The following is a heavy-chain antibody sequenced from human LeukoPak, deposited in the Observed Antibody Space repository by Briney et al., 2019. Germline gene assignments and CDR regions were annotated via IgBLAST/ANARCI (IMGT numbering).Heavy chain of an antibody. CDR3: ATFYDYGDYVGY. D-gene: IGHD4-17*01. V-gene: IGHV3-11*01. Sequence: PGGSLRLSCAASGFTFSSYAMSWIRQAPGKGLEWVSYISSGGTTIYYADSVKGRFTISRDNAKNSLYLQMNSLRAEDTAVYYCATFYDYGDYVGYWGQGTQVTVAS. J-gene: IGHJ4*02. CDR2: ISSGGTTI. CDR1: GFTFSSYA.